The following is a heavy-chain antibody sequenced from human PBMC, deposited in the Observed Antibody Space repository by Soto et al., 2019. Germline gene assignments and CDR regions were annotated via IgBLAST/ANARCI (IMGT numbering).Heavy chain of an antibody. D-gene: IGHD4-17*01. CDR1: GFSFDMYS. CDR2: ISSNSVTI. Sequence: GGSLRLSCTASGFSFDMYSMNWVRQAPGKGLEWVSYISSNSVTIFDTDSGRGRFTISRDNAKNSLYLQMNSLRAEDTAVYYCARHDYGDLFDYWGQGTLVTVSS. CDR3: ARHDYGDLFDY. J-gene: IGHJ4*02. V-gene: IGHV3-48*01.